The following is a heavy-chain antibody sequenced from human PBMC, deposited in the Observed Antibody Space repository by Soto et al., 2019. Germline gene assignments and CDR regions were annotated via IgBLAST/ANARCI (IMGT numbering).Heavy chain of an antibody. CDR3: ARQNRDTPMVPFDV. Sequence: QVQLVQSGAEVKKPGSSVKVSCLASRGTFNRYAINWVRQAPGHGLEWLGALVPQFGTPNYAQKFQDRVTIVADASTNTTAMELPGLTSDDPAVYYCARQNRDTPMVPFDVWGQGTLVTVSS. CDR1: RGTFNRYA. V-gene: IGHV1-69*01. J-gene: IGHJ4*02. D-gene: IGHD5-18*01. CDR2: LVPQFGTP.